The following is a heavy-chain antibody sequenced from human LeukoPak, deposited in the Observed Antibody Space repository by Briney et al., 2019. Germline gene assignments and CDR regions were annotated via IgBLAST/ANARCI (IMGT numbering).Heavy chain of an antibody. J-gene: IGHJ4*02. CDR1: GGSFSGYY. V-gene: IGHV4-34*01. CDR2: TNHSGST. CDR3: ARRYSYGPLNFDY. Sequence: SETLSLTCAVYGGSFSGYYWSWIRQPPGKGLEWIGETNHSGSTNYNPSLKSRVTISVDTSKNQFSLKLSSVTAADTAVYYCARRYSYGPLNFDYWGQGTLVTVSS. D-gene: IGHD5-18*01.